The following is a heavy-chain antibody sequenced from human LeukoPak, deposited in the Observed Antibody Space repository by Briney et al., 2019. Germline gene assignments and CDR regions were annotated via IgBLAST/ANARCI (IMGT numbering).Heavy chain of an antibody. Sequence: SETLSLTCTVSGGSISSSNYYWGWIRQPPGKGLEWIGTIYYNGATQYSPSLKSRVTISIDTSKHQFSLRLTSVTAADTAVYYCAIELRSYSGYNPLDYWGQGTLVTVSS. J-gene: IGHJ4*02. CDR3: AIELRSYSGYNPLDY. CDR1: GGSISSSNYY. V-gene: IGHV4-39*07. CDR2: IYYNGAT. D-gene: IGHD5-12*01.